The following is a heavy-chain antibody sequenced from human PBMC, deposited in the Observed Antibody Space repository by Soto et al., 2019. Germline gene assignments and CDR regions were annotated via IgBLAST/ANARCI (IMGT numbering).Heavy chain of an antibody. J-gene: IGHJ4*02. V-gene: IGHV3-23*01. CDR2: ISGSGAST. CDR1: GFTFSSYA. CDR3: AKARCSTTNCYVPDY. D-gene: IGHD2-2*01. Sequence: GGSLRLSCAASGFTFSSYARSWVRQAPGKGLEWVSAISGSGASTSYADSVQGRFTISRDNPKRTLYLQMNNLRAEDTAVYYCAKARCSTTNCYVPDYWGQGTLVTVSS.